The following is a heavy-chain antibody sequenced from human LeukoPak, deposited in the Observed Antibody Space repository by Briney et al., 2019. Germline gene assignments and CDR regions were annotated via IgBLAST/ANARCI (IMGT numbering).Heavy chain of an antibody. Sequence: ASVQVSCKTSGYTFTSYGISWVRQAPGQGLEWMGWISGYNAKTNYAQKFQGRVTMTIDTSTSTVYMELRSLRSDDTAVYYCARPRVVGSLDYWGQGTLVTVSS. CDR2: ISGYNAKT. D-gene: IGHD2-15*01. V-gene: IGHV1-18*01. CDR1: GYTFTSYG. CDR3: ARPRVVGSLDY. J-gene: IGHJ4*02.